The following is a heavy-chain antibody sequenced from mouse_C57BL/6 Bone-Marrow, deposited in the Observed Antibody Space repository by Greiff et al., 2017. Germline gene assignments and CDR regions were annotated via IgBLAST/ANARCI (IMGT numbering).Heavy chain of an antibody. CDR3: TIYYYGSSYWFAY. J-gene: IGHJ3*01. CDR1: GFNIKDYY. D-gene: IGHD1-1*01. V-gene: IGHV14-1*01. CDR2: IDPEDGDT. Sequence: VHVKQSGAELVRPGASVKLSCTASGFNIKDYYMHWVKQRPEQGLEWIGRIDPEDGDTEYAPKFQGKATMTADPSSNTAYLQLSSLTSEDTAVYYCTIYYYGSSYWFAYWGQGTLVTVSA.